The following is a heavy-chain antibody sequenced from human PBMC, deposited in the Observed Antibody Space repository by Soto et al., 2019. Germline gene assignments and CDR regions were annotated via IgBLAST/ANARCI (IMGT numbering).Heavy chain of an antibody. Sequence: ASVKVSCKASGYTFTSYCISWVRQAPGQGLEWMGWISAYNGNTNYAQKLQGRVTMTTDTSTSTAYMELRSLRSDDTAVYYCARDLGPPRVSSGWFFDYWGQGTLVTVSS. CDR1: GYTFTSYC. J-gene: IGHJ4*02. V-gene: IGHV1-18*01. CDR3: ARDLGPPRVSSGWFFDY. D-gene: IGHD6-19*01. CDR2: ISAYNGNT.